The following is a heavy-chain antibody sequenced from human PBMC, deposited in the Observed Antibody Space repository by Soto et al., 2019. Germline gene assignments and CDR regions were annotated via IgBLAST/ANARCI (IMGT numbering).Heavy chain of an antibody. Sequence: EGQLVESGGGLVNPGGSLRLSCAASGFTFTSFSMNWVRQAPGKGLEWVSSISLRSNNILYADSVKGRFTISRDNAKNSLYLQMNSLRVEDTAVYYCARVISCSGDTCSSHYPYYGMDVWGQGTTVTVSS. CDR1: GFTFTSFS. J-gene: IGHJ6*02. CDR2: ISLRSNNI. D-gene: IGHD2-15*01. V-gene: IGHV3-21*02. CDR3: ARVISCSGDTCSSHYPYYGMDV.